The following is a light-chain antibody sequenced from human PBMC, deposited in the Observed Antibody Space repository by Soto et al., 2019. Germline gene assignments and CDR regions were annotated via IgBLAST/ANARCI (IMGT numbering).Light chain of an antibody. V-gene: IGKV3-20*01. Sequence: EIELTQSPGTLSLSPGERATISCRASQSVSSTYIARFQQKPGEAPRVLIDDAFIRASGIPYRFGGSGSGTDFSLTISRMQPEDFALYYCQQFGSSPWTFGRGTKVDIK. CDR2: DAF. CDR1: QSVSSTY. CDR3: QQFGSSPWT. J-gene: IGKJ1*01.